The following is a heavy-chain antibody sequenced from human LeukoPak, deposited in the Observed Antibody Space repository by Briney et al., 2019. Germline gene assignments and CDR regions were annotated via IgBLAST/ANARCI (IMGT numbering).Heavy chain of an antibody. CDR3: ARPRYMDV. CDR2: INEDGSEK. J-gene: IGHJ6*03. CDR1: GFTFSRYW. V-gene: IGHV3-7*01. Sequence: PGGSLRLSCAASGFTFSRYWMSWVRQAPGKGLEWVANINEDGSEKIYVDFVKGRFTISRDNAKNSLYLQMNSLRGEDRAVYYCARPRYMDVWGKGTTVTVSS.